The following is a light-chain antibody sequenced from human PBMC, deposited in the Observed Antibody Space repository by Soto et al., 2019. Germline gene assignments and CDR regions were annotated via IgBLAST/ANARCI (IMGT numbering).Light chain of an antibody. Sequence: DIQMTQSPSSLSASVGDRVTITCRASQSISSSLNWYQQKPGKAPKLLIYAASSLQSGVPSRFSGSGSGTDFNLTISSLQNEDCATYYCQQSYSTPRAFGQGTKVEIK. J-gene: IGKJ1*01. CDR3: QQSYSTPRA. V-gene: IGKV1-39*01. CDR2: AAS. CDR1: QSISSS.